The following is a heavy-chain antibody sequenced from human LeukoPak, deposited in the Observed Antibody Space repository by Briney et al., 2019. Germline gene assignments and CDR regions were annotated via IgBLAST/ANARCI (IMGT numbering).Heavy chain of an antibody. CDR3: ATQGGTLNWFDP. V-gene: IGHV4-39*01. D-gene: IGHD1-7*01. Sequence: PSETLSLTCTVSGGSISSSSYYWGWIRQPPGKGLEWIGSIFYSGSAYYNPSLKSRVAISVDTSKNQFSLKLSSVTAADTAVYYCATQGGTLNWFDPWGQGTLVTVSS. CDR1: GGSISSSSYY. J-gene: IGHJ5*02. CDR2: IFYSGSA.